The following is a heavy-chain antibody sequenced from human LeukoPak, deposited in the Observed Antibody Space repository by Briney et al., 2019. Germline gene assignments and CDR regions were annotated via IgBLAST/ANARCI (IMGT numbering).Heavy chain of an antibody. D-gene: IGHD6-19*01. CDR1: GFTFTNYW. V-gene: IGHV3-7*01. Sequence: GGSLRLSCAASGFTFTNYWVSWVRQPPGKGLEWVANIKTDGSEKYYVDSVKGRFTISRDNTKNSLYLQMNSLRAEDTAMYYCARMSGWYWFDYWGRGTLVTVSS. CDR2: IKTDGSEK. CDR3: ARMSGWYWFDY. J-gene: IGHJ4*02.